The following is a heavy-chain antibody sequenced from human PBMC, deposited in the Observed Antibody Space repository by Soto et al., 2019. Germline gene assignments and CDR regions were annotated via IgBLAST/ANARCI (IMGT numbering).Heavy chain of an antibody. V-gene: IGHV3-30-3*01. J-gene: IGHJ4*02. CDR2: ISYDGSNK. CDR3: ARENKAFXSSGYYYSGGPFDY. Sequence: GGSLRLSCAASGFTFSSYAMHWVRQAPGKGLEWVAVISYDGSNKYYADSVKGRFTISRDNSKNTLYLQMNSLRAEDTAVYYCARENKAFXSSGYYYSGGPFDYWGQGTLVTVSS. CDR1: GFTFSSYA. D-gene: IGHD3-22*01.